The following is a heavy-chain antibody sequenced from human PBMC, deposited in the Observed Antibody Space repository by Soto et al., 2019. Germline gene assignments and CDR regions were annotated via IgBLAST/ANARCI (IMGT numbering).Heavy chain of an antibody. J-gene: IGHJ4*02. D-gene: IGHD2-2*01. CDR2: INAGNGNT. CDR1: GYTFTSYA. V-gene: IGHV1-3*01. CDR3: ARGDQLLPDY. Sequence: QVQLVQSGAEVKKPGASVKVSCKASGYTFTSYAMHWVRQAPGQRLEWMGWINAGNGNTKYSQKFQDRVTITRDTSASTAYMELSSLRSEDTAVYYCARGDQLLPDYWGQGTLVTVSS.